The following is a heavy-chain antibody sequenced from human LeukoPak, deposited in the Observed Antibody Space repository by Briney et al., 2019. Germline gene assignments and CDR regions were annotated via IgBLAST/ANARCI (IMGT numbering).Heavy chain of an antibody. CDR2: IRYDGSNK. Sequence: GGSLRLSCAASGFTFSSYGMHWVRQAPGKGLEWVAFIRYDGSNKYYADSVKGRFTISRDNSKNTLYLQMNSLRAEDTAVYYCAKDLSDWNYFDYWGQGALVTVSS. CDR1: GFTFSSYG. J-gene: IGHJ4*02. V-gene: IGHV3-30*02. CDR3: AKDLSDWNYFDY. D-gene: IGHD3/OR15-3a*01.